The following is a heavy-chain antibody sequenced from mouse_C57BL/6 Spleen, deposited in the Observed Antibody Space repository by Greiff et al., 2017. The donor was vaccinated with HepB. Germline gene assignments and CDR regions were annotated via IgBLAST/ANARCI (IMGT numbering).Heavy chain of an antibody. CDR1: GFTFSSYG. D-gene: IGHD1-1*01. J-gene: IGHJ2*01. V-gene: IGHV5-6*01. Sequence: DVHLVESGGDLVKPGGSLKLSCAASGFTFSSYGMSWVRQTPDKRLEWVATISSGGSYTYYPDSVKGRFTISRDNAKNTLYLQMSSLKSEDTAMYYCARQPDARYVEYYFDYWGQGTTLTVSS. CDR3: ARQPDARYVEYYFDY. CDR2: ISSGGSYT.